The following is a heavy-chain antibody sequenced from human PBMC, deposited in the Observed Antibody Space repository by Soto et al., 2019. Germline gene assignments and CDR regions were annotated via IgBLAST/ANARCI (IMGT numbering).Heavy chain of an antibody. CDR1: GFTFSSYA. CDR3: ARVGDASSWYSAFDY. J-gene: IGHJ4*02. CDR2: ISYDGSNK. Sequence: ESGGGVVQPGRSLRLSCAASGFTFSSYAMHWVRQAPGKGLEWVAVISYDGSNKYYADSVKGRFTISRDNSKNTLYLQMNSLRAEDTAVYYCARVGDASSWYSAFDYWGQGTLVTVSS. D-gene: IGHD6-13*01. V-gene: IGHV3-30-3*01.